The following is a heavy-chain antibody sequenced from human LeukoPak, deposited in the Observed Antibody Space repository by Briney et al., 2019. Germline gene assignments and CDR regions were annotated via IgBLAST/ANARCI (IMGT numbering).Heavy chain of an antibody. D-gene: IGHD2-15*01. CDR1: GGSISGYS. V-gene: IGHV4-59*01. Sequence: SETLSLTCTVSGGSISGYSWSWIRQPPGKGLDWIGYVSYSGNTNYNPSFKSRVTISVDTSKNQFSLKLSSVTAADTAVYYCASGVIGSGFTVDAFDIWGQGTMVTVSS. CDR2: VSYSGNT. J-gene: IGHJ3*02. CDR3: ASGVIGSGFTVDAFDI.